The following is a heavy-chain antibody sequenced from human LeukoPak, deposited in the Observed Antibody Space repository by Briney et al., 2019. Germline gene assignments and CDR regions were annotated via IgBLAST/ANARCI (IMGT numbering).Heavy chain of an antibody. V-gene: IGHV3-9*01. Sequence: GGSLRLSCAASGFTFDDYAMHWVRQAPGKGLEWVSGINWNSGSIDYADSVKGRFIMSRDNAKNSLYLQMNSLRAEDTALYYCAKDIVGAAAGGIGYWGQGTLVTVSS. CDR3: AKDIVGAAAGGIGY. CDR1: GFTFDDYA. CDR2: INWNSGSI. D-gene: IGHD6-13*01. J-gene: IGHJ4*02.